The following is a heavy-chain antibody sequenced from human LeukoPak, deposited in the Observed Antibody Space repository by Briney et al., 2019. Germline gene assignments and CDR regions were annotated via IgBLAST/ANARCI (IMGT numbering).Heavy chain of an antibody. CDR2: IYYSGST. D-gene: IGHD5-18*01. CDR1: GCTFSSYY. J-gene: IGHJ4*02. V-gene: IGHV4-59*12. Sequence: PSESLSLTCTVSGCTFSSYYWNWIRQPPGKGLEWIGYIYYSGSTNYDSSLKSRVTISLDTSNNQFSLKLRSVTAADTAAYYCARERSGYSYFDYWSQGTLVTVSS. CDR3: ARERSGYSYFDY.